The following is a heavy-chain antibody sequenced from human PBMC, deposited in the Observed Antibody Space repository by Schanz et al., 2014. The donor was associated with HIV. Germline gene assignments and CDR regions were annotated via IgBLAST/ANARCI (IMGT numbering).Heavy chain of an antibody. Sequence: QVQLVESGGGVVQPGRSLRLSCAASGFTFDSYGIHWVRQAPGKGLEWVAEISYDGTNKKFADSVKGRFTISRDNAKNSLYLQMNSLRDDDMAVYYCTTDQFGGYFVHWGQGTLVTVSS. CDR2: ISYDGTNK. J-gene: IGHJ4*02. V-gene: IGHV3-30*03. D-gene: IGHD5-12*01. CDR1: GFTFDSYG. CDR3: TTDQFGGYFVH.